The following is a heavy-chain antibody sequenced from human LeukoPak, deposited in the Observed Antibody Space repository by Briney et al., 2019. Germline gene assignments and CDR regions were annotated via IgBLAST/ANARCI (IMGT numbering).Heavy chain of an antibody. CDR3: ARGGLTGYSHDY. J-gene: IGHJ4*02. D-gene: IGHD3-9*01. V-gene: IGHV3-21*06. CDR2: IISSSSYI. Sequence: PGGSLRLSCAASGFTFSSYSMNWVRQAPGKGLEWVSFIISSSSYIYYADSVKGRFTISRDNAKNSLYLQMNSQRAEDTAVYYCARGGLTGYSHDYWGQGTLVTVSS. CDR1: GFTFSSYS.